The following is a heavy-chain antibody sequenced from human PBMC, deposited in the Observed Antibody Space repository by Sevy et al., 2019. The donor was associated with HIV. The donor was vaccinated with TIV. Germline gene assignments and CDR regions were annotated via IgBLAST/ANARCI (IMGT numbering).Heavy chain of an antibody. Sequence: GGSLRLSCAASGFTFSNAWMSWVRQAPGKGLEWVGRIKSKTDGGTTDYAAPVKGRFTISRDDSKNRLYLQMNSLKTEDTAVYYCTTPITMVRGVAKTPSDYWGQGTLVTVSS. CDR1: GFTFSNAW. V-gene: IGHV3-15*01. D-gene: IGHD3-10*01. CDR2: IKSKTDGGTT. CDR3: TTPITMVRGVAKTPSDY. J-gene: IGHJ4*02.